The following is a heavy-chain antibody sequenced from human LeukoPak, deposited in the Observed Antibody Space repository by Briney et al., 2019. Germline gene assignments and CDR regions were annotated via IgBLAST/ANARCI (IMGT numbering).Heavy chain of an antibody. J-gene: IGHJ4*02. CDR2: ISGSGGST. V-gene: IGHV3-23*01. CDR3: AKLAYCGGDCYPNIDY. CDR1: GFTFSSYA. Sequence: PGGSLRLSCAASGFTFSSYAMSWVRQAPGKGLEWVSAISGSGGSTYYADSVKGRFTISRDNSKNTLYLQMNSLRAEDTAVYYCAKLAYCGGDCYPNIDYWGQGTLVTVSS. D-gene: IGHD2-21*02.